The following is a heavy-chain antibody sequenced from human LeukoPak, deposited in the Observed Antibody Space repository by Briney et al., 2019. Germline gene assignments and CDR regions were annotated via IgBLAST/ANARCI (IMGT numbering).Heavy chain of an antibody. D-gene: IGHD3-10*01. Sequence: GGSLRLSCAASGLTVSSNYMSWVRQAPGKGLEWVANINQDGSEKYFVDSVKGRFTISRDNAKNSLYLQMNSLRVEDTAVYYCAKVAKYYYGSETYYFFEHWGQGTPVTASS. CDR3: AKVAKYYYGSETYYFFEH. CDR2: INQDGSEK. V-gene: IGHV3-7*01. J-gene: IGHJ4*02. CDR1: GLTVSSNY.